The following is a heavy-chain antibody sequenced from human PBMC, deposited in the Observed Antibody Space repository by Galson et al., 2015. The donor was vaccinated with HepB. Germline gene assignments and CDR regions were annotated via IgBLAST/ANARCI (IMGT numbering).Heavy chain of an antibody. Sequence: SLRLSCAASGFIFSSSAMSWVRQAPGKGLEWVSGIGGSGITTYYADSVKGRFTISRDNSKHTLYLQMNSLRAEDTAVYYCARPKWATVIAFDIWGQGTMATVSS. J-gene: IGHJ3*02. V-gene: IGHV3-23*01. CDR1: GFIFSSSA. D-gene: IGHD4-17*01. CDR2: IGGSGITT. CDR3: ARPKWATVIAFDI.